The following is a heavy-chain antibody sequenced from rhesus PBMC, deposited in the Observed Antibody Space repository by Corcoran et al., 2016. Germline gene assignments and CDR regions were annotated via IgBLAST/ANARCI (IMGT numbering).Heavy chain of an antibody. CDR2: IRSKAYGGKA. D-gene: IGHD3-28*01. J-gene: IGHJ5-2*02. CDR3: TRSYYDSGYPGGSLDV. Sequence: EVQLVESGGGLVQPGGSLRVSCAASGFTFSNHYMYWVRQAPGKGLEGVGFIRSKAYGGKAEYSASVKGRFTISRDASKSIAYLQMSSLKTEDTAVYYCTRSYYDSGYPGGSLDVWGRGVLVTVSS. CDR1: GFTFSNHY. V-gene: IGHV3-6*01.